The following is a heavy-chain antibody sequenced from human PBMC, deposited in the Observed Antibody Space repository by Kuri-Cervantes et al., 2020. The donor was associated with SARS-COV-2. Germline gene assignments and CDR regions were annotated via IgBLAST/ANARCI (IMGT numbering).Heavy chain of an antibody. V-gene: IGHV1-69*05. CDR3: ARGRGYCSSTSCYTYVVGLQGMDV. D-gene: IGHD2-2*02. CDR2: IIPIFGTA. Sequence: SVKVSCKASGYTFIGYYMHWVRQAPGQGLEWMGGIIPIFGTANYAQKFQGRVTITTDESTSTAYMELSSLRSEDTAVYYCARGRGYCSSTSCYTYVVGLQGMDVWGKGTTVTVSS. CDR1: GYTFIGYY. J-gene: IGHJ6*03.